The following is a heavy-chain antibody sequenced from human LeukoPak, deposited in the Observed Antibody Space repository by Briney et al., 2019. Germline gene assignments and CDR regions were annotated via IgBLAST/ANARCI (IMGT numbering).Heavy chain of an antibody. V-gene: IGHV6-1*01. D-gene: IGHD2-21*01. CDR1: GDSVSSNSAA. Sequence: SQTLSLTCALSGDSVSSNSAAWNWIRQSPSRGLEWLGRTYYRSRWYNDYAISVKSRITINPDTSKNRFSLQLNSVTPEDTAVYYCAGSLISVIDASDIWGQGTMVTVSS. J-gene: IGHJ3*02. CDR2: TYYRSRWYN. CDR3: AGSLISVIDASDI.